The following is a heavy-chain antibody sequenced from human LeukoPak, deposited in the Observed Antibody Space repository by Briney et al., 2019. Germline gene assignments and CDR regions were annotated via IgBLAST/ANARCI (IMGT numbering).Heavy chain of an antibody. CDR3: ARDPGSSSWYRDYYYYGMDA. D-gene: IGHD6-13*01. CDR1: GGSISSYY. J-gene: IGHJ6*02. Sequence: PSETLSLTCTVSGGSISSYYWSWIRQPAGKGLEWIGRIYTSGSTNYNPSLKSRVTMSVDTSKNQFSLKLSSVTAADTAVYYCARDPGSSSWYRDYYYYGMDAWGQGTTVTVSS. CDR2: IYTSGST. V-gene: IGHV4-4*07.